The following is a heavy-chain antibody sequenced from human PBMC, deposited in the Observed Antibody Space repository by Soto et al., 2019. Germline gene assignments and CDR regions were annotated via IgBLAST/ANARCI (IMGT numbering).Heavy chain of an antibody. Sequence: GGSLRLSCAASGFTFSSYWMSWVRQAPGKGLEWVANIKQDGSKKYYVDSVKGRFTISRDNAKNLLYLQMNSLRAEDSSVYYGARARTWTEDLAFDIWGQGTMVTVSS. CDR1: GFTFSSYW. J-gene: IGHJ3*02. CDR2: IKQDGSKK. CDR3: ARARTWTEDLAFDI. D-gene: IGHD2-21*02. V-gene: IGHV3-7*03.